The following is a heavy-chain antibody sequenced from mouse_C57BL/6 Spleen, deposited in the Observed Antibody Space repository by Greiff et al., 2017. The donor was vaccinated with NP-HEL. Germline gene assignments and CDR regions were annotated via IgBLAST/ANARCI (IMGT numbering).Heavy chain of an antibody. Sequence: VQLQESGAELARPGASVKMSCKASGYTFTSYTMHWVKQRPGQGLEWIGYINPSSGYTKYNQKFKDKATLTADKSSSTAYMQLSSLTSEDSAVYDCARSGNFYAMDYWGQGTSVTVSS. CDR3: ARSGNFYAMDY. V-gene: IGHV1-4*01. D-gene: IGHD2-1*01. J-gene: IGHJ4*01. CDR1: GYTFTSYT. CDR2: INPSSGYT.